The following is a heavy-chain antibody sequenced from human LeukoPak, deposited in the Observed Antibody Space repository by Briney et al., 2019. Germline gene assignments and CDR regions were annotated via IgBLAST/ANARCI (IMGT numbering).Heavy chain of an antibody. V-gene: IGHV3-74*01. D-gene: IGHD5-18*01. CDR3: ARDAVDTANAV. Sequence: PGGSLRLSCAASGFTFTTYWMHWVRQAPGKGLVWVSHINSDGSITSYADSVKGRFTISRDSAKNTLYLQMNSLRAEDPAVYYCARDAVDTANAVWGQGTTVTVSS. J-gene: IGHJ6*02. CDR1: GFTFTTYW. CDR2: INSDGSIT.